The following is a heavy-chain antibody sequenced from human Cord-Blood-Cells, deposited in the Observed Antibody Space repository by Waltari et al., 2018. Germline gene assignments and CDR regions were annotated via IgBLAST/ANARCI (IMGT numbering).Heavy chain of an antibody. CDR3: ASGTSGYCSSTSCYTSFDY. V-gene: IGHV4-34*01. J-gene: IGHJ4*02. Sequence: QVQLQQWGAGLLKPSETLSLTCAAYGGSFSGYYWSWIRQPPGKGLEWIGEINHSGSTNYNPSLKSRVTISVDTSKNQFSLKLSSVTAADTAVYYCASGTSGYCSSTSCYTSFDYWGQGTLVTVSS. CDR1: GGSFSGYY. D-gene: IGHD2-2*02. CDR2: INHSGST.